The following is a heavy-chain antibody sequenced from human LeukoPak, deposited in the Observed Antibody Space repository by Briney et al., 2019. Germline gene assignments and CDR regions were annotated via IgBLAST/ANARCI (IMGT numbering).Heavy chain of an antibody. CDR2: ISGIGGRI. J-gene: IGHJ4*02. CDR1: GFTLSSYS. CDR3: AKNPRLEGWIYFDS. Sequence: GSLRLSCAASGFTLSSYSMSWVRQAPGKGLEWVSSISGIGGRIDYADSVKGRFTISRDNSKNTLSLQMNSLTAEDTAVYYCAKNPRLEGWIYFDSWGQGILVTVSS. V-gene: IGHV3-23*01. D-gene: IGHD1-1*01.